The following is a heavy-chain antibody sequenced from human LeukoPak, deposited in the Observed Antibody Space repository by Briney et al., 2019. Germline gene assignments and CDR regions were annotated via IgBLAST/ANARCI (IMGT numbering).Heavy chain of an antibody. D-gene: IGHD6-13*01. V-gene: IGHV1-18*01. J-gene: IGHJ5*02. CDR2: ISAYNGNT. Sequence: GASVKVSCKASGYTFTSYGISWVRQAPGQGLEWMGWISAYNGNTNYAQKLQGRVTMTTDTSTSTAYMELRSLRSDDTAVYYCARRPRIAAAAGNWFDPWGQGTLVTVSS. CDR1: GYTFTSYG. CDR3: ARRPRIAAAAGNWFDP.